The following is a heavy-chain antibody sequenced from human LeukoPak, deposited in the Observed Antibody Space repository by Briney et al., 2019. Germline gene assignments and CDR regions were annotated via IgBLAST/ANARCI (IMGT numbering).Heavy chain of an antibody. V-gene: IGHV1-69*05. CDR1: GGTFSSYA. Sequence: ASVKVSCKASGGTFSSYAISWVRQAPGQGLEWMGGIIPIFGTANYAQKFQGRVTITTDESTSTAYMELSSLRSEDTAVYYCARSGTGRRWIQLWFNYFDYWGQGTLVTVSS. CDR3: ARSGTGRRWIQLWFNYFDY. J-gene: IGHJ4*02. D-gene: IGHD5-18*01. CDR2: IIPIFGTA.